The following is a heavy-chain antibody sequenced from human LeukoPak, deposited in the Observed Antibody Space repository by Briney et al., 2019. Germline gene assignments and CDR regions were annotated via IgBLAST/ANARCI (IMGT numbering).Heavy chain of an antibody. J-gene: IGHJ4*02. V-gene: IGHV4-39*07. CDR1: GGSISSSSYY. Sequence: SETLSLTCTVSGGSISSSSYYWGWIRQPPGKGLEWIGSIYYSGSTYYNPSLKSRVTISVDTSKNQFSLKLSPVTAADTAVYYCARASTITPPYFDYWGQGTLVTVSS. CDR2: IYYSGST. CDR3: ARASTITPPYFDY. D-gene: IGHD5/OR15-5a*01.